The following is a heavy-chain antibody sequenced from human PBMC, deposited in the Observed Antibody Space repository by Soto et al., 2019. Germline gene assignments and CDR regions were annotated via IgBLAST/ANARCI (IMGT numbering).Heavy chain of an antibody. CDR1: GFTFSNYA. D-gene: IGHD6-19*01. V-gene: IGHV3-23*01. Sequence: QPGGSLRLSCAASGFTFSNYAMTWVRQAPGKGLEWVSGISGSGVSTHYADSVKGRFTISRDDSKNTLYLQMNSLRAEDTAVYHCAVGYISGWYYFDYWGQGTLVTVSS. CDR2: ISGSGVST. CDR3: AVGYISGWYYFDY. J-gene: IGHJ4*02.